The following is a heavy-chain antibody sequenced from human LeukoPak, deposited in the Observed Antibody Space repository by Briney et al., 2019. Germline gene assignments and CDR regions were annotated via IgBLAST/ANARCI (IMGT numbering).Heavy chain of an antibody. CDR2: TYYRSKWYN. D-gene: IGHD6-19*01. J-gene: IGHJ5*02. CDR3: ARDRGATRQWLGSNWFDP. V-gene: IGHV6-1*01. Sequence: SQTLSLTCAISGDSVSSNSAAWNWIRQSPSRGLEWLGRTYYRSKWYNDYAVSVKSRITINPDTSKNQFSLQLNSVTPEDTAVYYCARDRGATRQWLGSNWFDPWGQGTLVTVSS. CDR1: GDSVSSNSAA.